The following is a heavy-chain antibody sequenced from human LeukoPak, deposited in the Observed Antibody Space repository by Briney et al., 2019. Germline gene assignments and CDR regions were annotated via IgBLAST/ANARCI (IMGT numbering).Heavy chain of an antibody. CDR2: IKPDGSAE. V-gene: IGHV3-7*01. CDR3: SGRSSFSSIY. J-gene: IGHJ4*02. Sequence: GGSLRLSCEASGFSFDTHWMNWVRQFPGGGLEWVANIKPDGSAEYYLDSVKGRFSTSRDNVKNLVYLQLNSPGTEDTAVYYCSGRSSFSSIYWGQGTLVTVSS. D-gene: IGHD2-2*01. CDR1: GFSFDTHW.